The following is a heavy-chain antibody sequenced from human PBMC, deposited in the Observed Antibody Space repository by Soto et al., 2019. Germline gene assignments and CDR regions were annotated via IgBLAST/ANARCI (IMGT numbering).Heavy chain of an antibody. V-gene: IGHV1-18*01. CDR1: GYTFTSYG. CDR3: ARGGKYCTNGVCSLYGMDV. CDR2: ISAYNGNT. Sequence: WASVKVSCKASGYTFTSYGISWVRQAPGQGLEWMGWISAYNGNTNYAQKLQGRVTMTTDTSTSTAYMELRSLRSDDTAVYYCARGGKYCTNGVCSLYGMDVWGQGTTGTVSS. D-gene: IGHD2-8*01. J-gene: IGHJ6*02.